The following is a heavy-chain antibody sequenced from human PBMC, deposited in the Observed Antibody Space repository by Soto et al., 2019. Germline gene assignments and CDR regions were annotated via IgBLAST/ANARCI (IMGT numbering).Heavy chain of an antibody. CDR1: GFTFSNSA. V-gene: IGHV1-58*01. CDR3: AADRDCSSTSCYPYNFDY. J-gene: IGHJ4*02. Sequence: QMQLVQSGPEVKKPGTSVKISCKVSGFTFSNSALQWVRQARGQRPEWIGWIVVASGVTNYAQKFQERVTMTRDMSTTTAHMELNSLRSDDTAGYYCAADRDCSSTSCYPYNFDYWGQGTPVTVSS. CDR2: IVVASGVT. D-gene: IGHD2-2*01.